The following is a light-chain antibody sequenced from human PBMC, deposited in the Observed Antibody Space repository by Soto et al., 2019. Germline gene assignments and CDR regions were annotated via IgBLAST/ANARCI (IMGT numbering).Light chain of an antibody. V-gene: IGKV3-20*01. CDR3: QQYGSSPRT. CDR1: QSVSSSY. CDR2: GAS. J-gene: IGKJ1*01. Sequence: EIVLTQAPGTLSVSRGERSGLGCRSRQSVSSSYLAWYQQKPGQAPRLLIYGASSRATGIPDRFSGSGSGTDFTLTISRLEPEDFAVYYCQQYGSSPRTFGQGTKVDIK.